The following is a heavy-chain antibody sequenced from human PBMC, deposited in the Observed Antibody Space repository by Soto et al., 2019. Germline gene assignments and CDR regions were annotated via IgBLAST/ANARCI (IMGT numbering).Heavy chain of an antibody. CDR2: ISAYNGNT. J-gene: IGHJ5*02. CDR3: ARGRVTGYDFWTPQGP. V-gene: IGHV1-18*01. CDR1: GYTFTSYG. D-gene: IGHD3-3*01. Sequence: ASVKVSCKASGYTFTSYGISWVQQPPEKGLEWMGWISAYNGNTNYAQKLQGRVTMTTDTSTSTAYMELRSLRSDDTAVYYCARGRVTGYDFWTPQGPWGQGTLVTVSS.